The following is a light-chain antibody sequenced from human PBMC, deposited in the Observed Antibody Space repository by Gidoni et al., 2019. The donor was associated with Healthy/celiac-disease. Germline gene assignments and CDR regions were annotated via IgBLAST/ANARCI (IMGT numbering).Light chain of an antibody. V-gene: IGKV2-28*01. Sequence: EIVMTQSPLSLPVTPGEPASISCRSSQSLLHSNGYNYLDWYLQKPGQSPQLLIYLGSNRASGVPDRFSGSGSGTDFTLKIIRVEAEDVGVYYCMQALQTPLTFXGXTKVEIK. J-gene: IGKJ4*01. CDR2: LGS. CDR3: MQALQTPLT. CDR1: QSLLHSNGYNY.